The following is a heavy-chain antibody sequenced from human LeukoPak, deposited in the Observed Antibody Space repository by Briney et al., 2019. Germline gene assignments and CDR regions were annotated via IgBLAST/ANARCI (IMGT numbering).Heavy chain of an antibody. CDR3: ARVGNWFDP. CDR1: GGSIGSHY. CDR2: IYYSGST. J-gene: IGHJ5*02. V-gene: IGHV4-59*11. Sequence: SETLSLTCSVSGGSIGSHYWSWIRQPPGKGLEWIGYIYYSGSTNYNPSLKSRVTISVDTSKRQFSLKLSYVTAADTAVYYCARVGNWFDPWGQGTLVTVSS.